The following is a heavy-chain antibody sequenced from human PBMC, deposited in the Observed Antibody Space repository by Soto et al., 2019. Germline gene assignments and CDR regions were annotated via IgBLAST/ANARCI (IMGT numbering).Heavy chain of an antibody. D-gene: IGHD6-13*01. CDR1: GYTFTSYG. CDR3: ARSISSWSRGAFDI. CDR2: ISAYNGNT. V-gene: IGHV1-18*01. J-gene: IGHJ3*02. Sequence: QVQLVQSGAEVKKPGASVKVSCKASGYTFTSYGISWVRQAPGQGLEWMGWISAYNGNTNYAQKLQGRVTMTTDTAPTTGYMELRSPRSDDTAVYYCARSISSWSRGAFDIWGQGTMVTVSS.